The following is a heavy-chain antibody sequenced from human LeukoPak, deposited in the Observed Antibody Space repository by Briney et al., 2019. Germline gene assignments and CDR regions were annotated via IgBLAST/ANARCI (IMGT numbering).Heavy chain of an antibody. V-gene: IGHV4-59*04. D-gene: IGHD3-9*01. CDR2: IYYSGST. Sequence: SETLSLTCTGCGGSISSYYWSWIRQPPGKGLEWIGYIYYSGSTFYKPPLKSRLTVSADTSRYQFYMKLSSVTAADTAVYYCARASGVLPSFEWANWFDTWGQGSLVTVSS. CDR3: ARASGVLPSFEWANWFDT. J-gene: IGHJ5*02. CDR1: GGSISSYY.